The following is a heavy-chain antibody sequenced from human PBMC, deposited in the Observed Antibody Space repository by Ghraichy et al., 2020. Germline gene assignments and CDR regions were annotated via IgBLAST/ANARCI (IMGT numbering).Heavy chain of an antibody. D-gene: IGHD3-22*01. CDR1: GFTFGDYA. CDR2: IRSKPYGGTT. Sequence: GGSLRLSCTASGFTFGDYAMSWVRQAPGKGLEWVGFIRSKPYGGTTEYAASVRGRFTISRDDSKRIAYLQMNSLQTEDTAIYFCTTALSGYYNGGFDYWGQGTLVPVSS. CDR3: TTALSGYYNGGFDY. V-gene: IGHV3-49*04. J-gene: IGHJ4*02.